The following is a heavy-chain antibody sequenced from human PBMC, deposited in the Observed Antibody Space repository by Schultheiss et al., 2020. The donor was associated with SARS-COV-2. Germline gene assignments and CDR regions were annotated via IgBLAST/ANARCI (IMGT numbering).Heavy chain of an antibody. J-gene: IGHJ4*02. V-gene: IGHV4-59*06. CDR3: ARGEMVQGVNDY. CDR2: IYYSGST. CDR1: GGSFSAYY. Sequence: SETLSLTCAVYGGSFSAYYWSWIRQSAGKGLEWIGYIYYSGSTYYNPSLKSRVTISVDTSKNQFSLKLSSVTAADTAVYYCARGEMVQGVNDYWGQGTLVTVSS. D-gene: IGHD3-10*01.